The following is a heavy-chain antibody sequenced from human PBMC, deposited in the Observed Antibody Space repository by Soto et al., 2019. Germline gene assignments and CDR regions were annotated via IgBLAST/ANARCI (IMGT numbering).Heavy chain of an antibody. J-gene: IGHJ2*01. CDR1: GFTFSNYA. V-gene: IGHV3-30-3*01. Sequence: QVQLVESGGGVVQPGRSLRLSCAVSGFTFSNYAMHWVRQAPGKGLEWVAIVSHDGNNQYYADSAKGRFTNSRDNSENTLYLQMNSLRTEDTAVFYCARDGATQMWRPWYFDLWGRGTLVTVSS. CDR3: ARDGATQMWRPWYFDL. CDR2: VSHDGNNQ. D-gene: IGHD2-21*01.